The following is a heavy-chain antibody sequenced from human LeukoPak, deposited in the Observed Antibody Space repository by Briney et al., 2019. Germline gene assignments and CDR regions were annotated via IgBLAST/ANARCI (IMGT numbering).Heavy chain of an antibody. V-gene: IGHV3-21*01. CDR1: GFTFSSYS. CDR2: ISSSSTYI. CDR3: ARVLWFGELGDWFDP. D-gene: IGHD3-10*01. J-gene: IGHJ5*02. Sequence: GGSLRLSCAASGFTFSSYSMNWVRQAPGKGLEWVSSISSSSTYIYYADSVKGRFTISRGNAKNSLYLQMNSLRAEDTAVYYCARVLWFGELGDWFDPWGQGTLVTVSS.